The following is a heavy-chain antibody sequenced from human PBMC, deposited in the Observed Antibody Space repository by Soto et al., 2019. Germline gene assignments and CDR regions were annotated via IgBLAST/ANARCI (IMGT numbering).Heavy chain of an antibody. CDR2: ILYDGSNK. CDR1: GFTFSSYG. J-gene: IGHJ4*02. D-gene: IGHD2-2*01. V-gene: IGHV3-30*18. CDR3: SKVSPRYCSSTSCLLDYFDY. Sequence: GGSLRLSCAASGFTFSSYGMHWVRQAPGKGLEWVAVILYDGSNKYYADSVKGRFTISRDNSKNTLYLQMNSLRAEDTAVYCCSKVSPRYCSSTSCLLDYFDYWGQGTLVTVSS.